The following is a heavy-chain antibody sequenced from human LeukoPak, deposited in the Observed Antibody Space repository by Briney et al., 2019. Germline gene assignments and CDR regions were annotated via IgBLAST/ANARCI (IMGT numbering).Heavy chain of an antibody. V-gene: IGHV4-59*01. CDR3: ARGIRMVRAVIRRFRFDY. Sequence: PSETLSLTCTVSGGYIDNYYWSWLRQPPGKGLEWIGCIYYSGSTNYNPSLESRVTVSVDTSKTQFSLKLSSVTAADTAMYYCARGIRMVRAVIRRFRFDYWGQGTLVTVSS. D-gene: IGHD3-10*01. J-gene: IGHJ4*02. CDR1: GGYIDNYY. CDR2: IYYSGST.